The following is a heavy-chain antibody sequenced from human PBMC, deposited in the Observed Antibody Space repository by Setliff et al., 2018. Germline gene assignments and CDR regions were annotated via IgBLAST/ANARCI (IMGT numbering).Heavy chain of an antibody. V-gene: IGHV1-18*01. Sequence: GASVKVSCKASGYTFRNYAFAWVRQAPGQGLEWVGWISVYNGDTNYAQKFQGRVTLTTDTSTSTAYMELRSLTSDDSAVYYCARDKWELPNPNWFDPWGQGTLVTVSS. CDR3: ARDKWELPNPNWFDP. J-gene: IGHJ5*02. D-gene: IGHD1-26*01. CDR2: ISVYNGDT. CDR1: GYTFRNYA.